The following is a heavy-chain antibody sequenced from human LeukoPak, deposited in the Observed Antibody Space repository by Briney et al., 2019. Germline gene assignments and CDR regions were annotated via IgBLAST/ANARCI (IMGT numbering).Heavy chain of an antibody. D-gene: IGHD6-19*01. CDR1: GFAFSSCW. J-gene: IGHJ4*02. Sequence: GGSLRLSCAASGFAFSSCWLRWFRRAPGKGLEGGADINQDGSEKYYVASVKGRFTISRDNAKNSLYLQMNSLRAEDTAVYYCARGPRLYSSGWYPPPDYWGQGTLVTVSS. CDR2: INQDGSEK. CDR3: ARGPRLYSSGWYPPPDY. V-gene: IGHV3-7*01.